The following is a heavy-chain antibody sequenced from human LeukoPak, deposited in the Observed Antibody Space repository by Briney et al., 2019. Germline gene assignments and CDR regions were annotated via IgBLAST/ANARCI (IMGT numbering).Heavy chain of an antibody. CDR3: AKGYDCRMEAPDY. J-gene: IGHJ4*02. CDR2: ISWNGGSI. D-gene: IGHD2-15*01. CDR1: GFTFDDYA. V-gene: IGHV3-9*01. Sequence: PGGSLRLSCAASGFTFDDYAMRWVRQAPGKGLEWVSGISWNGGSIGYADSVKGRFTISRDNAKNSLYLQMNSLRAEDTALYYCAKGYDCRMEAPDYWGQGTLVTVSS.